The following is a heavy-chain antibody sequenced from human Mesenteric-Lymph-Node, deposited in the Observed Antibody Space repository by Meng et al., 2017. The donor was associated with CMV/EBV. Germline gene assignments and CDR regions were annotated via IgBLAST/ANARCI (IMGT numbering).Heavy chain of an antibody. V-gene: IGHV6-1*01. Sequence: AAWNWIRPSPSRRLEWLGRTYYRSKWYNDYAVSVKSRITINPDTPKNQFSLQLNSVTPEDTAVYYCARDRHYDFWSGYYIPSYYFDYWGQGTLVTVSS. D-gene: IGHD3-3*01. CDR2: TYYRSKWYN. CDR1: AA. CDR3: ARDRHYDFWSGYYIPSYYFDY. J-gene: IGHJ4*02.